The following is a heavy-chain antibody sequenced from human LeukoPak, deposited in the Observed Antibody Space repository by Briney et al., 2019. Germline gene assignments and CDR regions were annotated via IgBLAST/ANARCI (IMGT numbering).Heavy chain of an antibody. CDR1: GFTFSSYW. J-gene: IGHJ4*02. D-gene: IGHD4-17*01. V-gene: IGHV3-7*01. Sequence: PGGSLRLSCAASGFTFSSYWMSWVRQAPGKGLEWVANRKQDGSEKYYVDSVKGRFTISRDNAKNSLYLQMNSLRAEDTAVYYCARDDYGDYRGAEPDYWGQGTLVTVSS. CDR2: RKQDGSEK. CDR3: ARDDYGDYRGAEPDY.